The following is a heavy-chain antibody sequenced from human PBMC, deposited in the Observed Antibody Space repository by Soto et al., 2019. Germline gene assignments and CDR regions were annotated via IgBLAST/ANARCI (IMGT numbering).Heavy chain of an antibody. Sequence: SETLSLTCTVSGGSISSYYWSCIRQPPGKGLEWIGDIYYSGSTKYNPSLKSRVTISVDTSKNQFSLQLSSVTAADTVVYSCARDPGCNGCSSTSCSLNYYGMDVWAQGTTVTGS. CDR1: GGSISSYY. CDR3: ARDPGCNGCSSTSCSLNYYGMDV. CDR2: IYYSGST. J-gene: IGHJ6*02. D-gene: IGHD2-2*01. V-gene: IGHV4-59*01.